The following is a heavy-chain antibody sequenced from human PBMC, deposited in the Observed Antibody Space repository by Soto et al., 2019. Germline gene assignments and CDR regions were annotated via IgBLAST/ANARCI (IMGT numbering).Heavy chain of an antibody. CDR2: ISYDGSNK. D-gene: IGHD1-26*01. CDR3: ARDRGSPIFDY. V-gene: IGHV3-30-3*01. J-gene: IGHJ4*02. CDR1: GFTFSSYA. Sequence: GGSLRLSCAASGFTFSSYAMHWVRQAPGKGLEWVAVISYDGSNKYYADSVKGRFTISRDNSKNTLCLQMNSLRAEDTAVYYCARDRGSPIFDYWGQGTLVTVSS.